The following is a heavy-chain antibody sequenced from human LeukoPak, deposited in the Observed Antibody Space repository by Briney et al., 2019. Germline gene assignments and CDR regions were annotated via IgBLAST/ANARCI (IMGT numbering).Heavy chain of an antibody. CDR1: GFTFSSYS. Sequence: GGSLRLSCAASGFTFSSYSMNWVRQAPGKGLEWVSYISSSSSTIYYADSVKGRFTISRDNAKNSLYLQMNSLRAEDTAVYYCARASNYVSYYYYYYMDVWGKGTTVTVSS. D-gene: IGHD4-11*01. CDR2: ISSSSSTI. CDR3: ARASNYVSYYYYYYMDV. J-gene: IGHJ6*03. V-gene: IGHV3-48*01.